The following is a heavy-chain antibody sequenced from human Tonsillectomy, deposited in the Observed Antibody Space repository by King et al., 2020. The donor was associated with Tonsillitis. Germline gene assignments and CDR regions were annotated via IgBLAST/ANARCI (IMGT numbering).Heavy chain of an antibody. V-gene: IGHV3-49*04. J-gene: IGHJ6*03. CDR2: IRSKAYGGTS. CDR3: TRVGVTMVRGASPKYYYYYMDV. Sequence: VQLVESGGGLVQPGRSLRLSCTASGFTFGDYAMSLVRQAPGKGLEGVTFIRSKAYGGTSEYAASVKGRFTISRDDSKSIAYLQMNSLKTEDTAVYYCTRVGVTMVRGASPKYYYYYMDVWGKGTTVTVSS. D-gene: IGHD3-10*01. CDR1: GFTFGDYA.